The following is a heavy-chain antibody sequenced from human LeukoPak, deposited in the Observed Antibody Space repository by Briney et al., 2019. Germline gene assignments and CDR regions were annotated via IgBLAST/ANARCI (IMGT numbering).Heavy chain of an antibody. Sequence: GGSLRLSCATSGFTFSSFEMSWVRQAPGKGLEWVSYIASSGDPIYYADSVKGRFTISRDNAKNSLYLQMNSLRAEDTAVYYCARDVYYYDSSGFDPWGQGTLVTVSS. J-gene: IGHJ5*02. CDR3: ARDVYYYDSSGFDP. V-gene: IGHV3-48*03. CDR1: GFTFSSFE. D-gene: IGHD3-22*01. CDR2: IASSGDPI.